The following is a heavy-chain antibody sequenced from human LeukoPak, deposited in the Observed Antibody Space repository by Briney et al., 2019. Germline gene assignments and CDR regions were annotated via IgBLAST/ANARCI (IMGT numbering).Heavy chain of an antibody. CDR1: GGSFSGYY. CDR2: INHSGST. V-gene: IGHV4-34*01. D-gene: IGHD6-13*01. J-gene: IGHJ5*02. Sequence: PSETLSLTCAVYGGSFSGYYWSWIRQPPGKGLEWIGEINHSGSTNYNPSLKSRVTISVDTSKNQFSLKLSSVTAADTAVYYCARVGVSQQLENGWFDPWGQGTLVTVSS. CDR3: ARVGVSQQLENGWFDP.